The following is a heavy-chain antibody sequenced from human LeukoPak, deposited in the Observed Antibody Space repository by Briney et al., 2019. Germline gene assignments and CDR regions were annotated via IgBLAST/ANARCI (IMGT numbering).Heavy chain of an antibody. CDR1: GFTFSSYA. V-gene: IGHV3-30*04. CDR3: ARDDFWSGYLGYYMDV. J-gene: IGHJ6*03. Sequence: GGSLRLSCAASGFTFSSYAMHWVRQAPGKGLEWVAVISYDGSNKYYADSVKGRFTISRDNSKNTLYLQMNSLRAEDTAVYYCARDDFWSGYLGYYMDVWGKGTTVTVSS. CDR2: ISYDGSNK. D-gene: IGHD3-3*01.